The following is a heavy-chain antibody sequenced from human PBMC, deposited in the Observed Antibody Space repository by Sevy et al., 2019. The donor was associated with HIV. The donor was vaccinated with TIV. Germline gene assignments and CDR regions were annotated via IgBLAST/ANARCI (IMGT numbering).Heavy chain of an antibody. V-gene: IGHV4-34*01. CDR1: GGSFSGYY. CDR2: INHSGST. J-gene: IGHJ4*02. Sequence: SETLSLTCAVYGGSFSGYYWSWIRQPPGKGLEWIGEINHSGSTNYNPSLKSRVTISVDTSKNQFSLKLSSVTAADTAVYYCARGRAFGGVIVTPIGYYFDYWGQGTLVTVSS. D-gene: IGHD3-16*02. CDR3: ARGRAFGGVIVTPIGYYFDY.